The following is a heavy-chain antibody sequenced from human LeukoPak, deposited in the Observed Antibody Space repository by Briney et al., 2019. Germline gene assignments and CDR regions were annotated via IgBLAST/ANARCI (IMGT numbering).Heavy chain of an antibody. CDR3: AREDYGPPRPSQHMDV. Sequence: PSETLSLTCTVSGDSISSSKKYWGWVRQPPGKGLEWIGSIYYSGNTYYNPPLKSRVTISVDTSKNQFSLKLSSVTAADTAVYYCAREDYGPPRPSQHMDVWGKGTTVTVSS. CDR1: GDSISSSKKY. J-gene: IGHJ6*03. CDR2: IYYSGNT. D-gene: IGHD4-17*01. V-gene: IGHV4-39*07.